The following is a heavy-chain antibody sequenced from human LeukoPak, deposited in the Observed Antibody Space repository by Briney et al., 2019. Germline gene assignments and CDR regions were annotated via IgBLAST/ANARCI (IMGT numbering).Heavy chain of an antibody. J-gene: IGHJ6*04. Sequence: GGSLRLSCAASGFSFSTSWMHWVRQAPGKGLEWVAFIRCDGSNKYYADSVKGRFTISRDNAKNSLYLQMNSLRAEDTAVYYCAELGITMIGGVWGKGTTVTISS. CDR3: AELGITMIGGV. CDR2: IRCDGSNK. D-gene: IGHD3-10*02. V-gene: IGHV3-30*02. CDR1: GFSFSTSW.